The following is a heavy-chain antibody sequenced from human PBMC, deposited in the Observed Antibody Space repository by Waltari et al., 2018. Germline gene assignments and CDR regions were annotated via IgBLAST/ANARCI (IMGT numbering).Heavy chain of an antibody. CDR1: GGSFSGYY. D-gene: IGHD3-22*01. J-gene: IGHJ3*02. Sequence: QVQLQQWGAGLLKPSETLSLTCAVYGGSFSGYYWSCIRQPPGKGLEWIGEINHSGSTTYNPSRKSRVTISVDTSKNQFSLKLSSVTAADTAVYYCATRSLGYYYDSSGHRAFDIWGQGTMVTVSS. CDR3: ATRSLGYYYDSSGHRAFDI. CDR2: INHSGST. V-gene: IGHV4-34*01.